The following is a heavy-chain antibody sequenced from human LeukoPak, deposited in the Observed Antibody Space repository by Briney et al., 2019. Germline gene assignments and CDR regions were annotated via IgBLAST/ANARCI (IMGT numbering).Heavy chain of an antibody. V-gene: IGHV4-61*01. J-gene: IGHJ5*02. CDR2: IYYSGST. CDR3: ARGLTIRSSWFDP. CDR1: GYSISSGYQ. Sequence: SETLSLTCAVSGYSISSGYQGAGSRQPPGEGLGGIGYIYYSGSTNYNPSLKSRVTISVDTSKHQFSLKLSSVTAADTAVYYCARGLTIRSSWFDPWGQGTLVTVSS. D-gene: IGHD3-9*01.